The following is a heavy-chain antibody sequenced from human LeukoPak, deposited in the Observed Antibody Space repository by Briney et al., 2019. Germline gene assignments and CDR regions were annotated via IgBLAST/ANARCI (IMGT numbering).Heavy chain of an antibody. CDR2: IYYSGST. Sequence: PSETLSLTCTVSGGSIISSSYYWGWIRQPPGKGLEWIGSIYYSGSTYYNPSLKSRVTISVDTSKNQFSLKLSSVTAADTAVFYCARMSTTGTTFNRRLFDFGYWGQGALVTVSS. CDR1: GGSIISSSYY. J-gene: IGHJ4*02. D-gene: IGHD1-1*01. V-gene: IGHV4-39*01. CDR3: ARMSTTGTTFNRRLFDFGY.